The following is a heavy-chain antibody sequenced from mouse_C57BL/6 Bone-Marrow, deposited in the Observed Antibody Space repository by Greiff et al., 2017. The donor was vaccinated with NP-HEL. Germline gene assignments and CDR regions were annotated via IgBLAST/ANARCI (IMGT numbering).Heavy chain of an antibody. D-gene: IGHD3-2*02. J-gene: IGHJ3*01. Sequence: QVQLQQPGAELVKPGASVKLSCKASGYTFTSYWMQWVKQRPGQGLEWIGEIDPPDSYTNYNQKFKGKATLTVDTSSSTAYMQLSSLTSEDSAVYYCARETAQAFAYWGQGTLVTVSA. CDR1: GYTFTSYW. V-gene: IGHV1-50*01. CDR3: ARETAQAFAY. CDR2: IDPPDSYT.